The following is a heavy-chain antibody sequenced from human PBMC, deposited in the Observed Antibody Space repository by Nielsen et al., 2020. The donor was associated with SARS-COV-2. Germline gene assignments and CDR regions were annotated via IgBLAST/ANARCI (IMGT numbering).Heavy chain of an antibody. V-gene: IGHV1-2*06. CDR3: ARDLAGAHRSFDY. CDR1: GYTFTSYY. CDR2: INPNSGGT. Sequence: ASVKVSCKASGYTFTSYYMHWVRQAPGQGLEWMGRINPNSGGTNYAQKFQGRVTMTRDTSISTAYMELSRLRSDDTAVYYCARDLAGAHRSFDYWGQGTLVTVSS. J-gene: IGHJ4*02. D-gene: IGHD1-14*01.